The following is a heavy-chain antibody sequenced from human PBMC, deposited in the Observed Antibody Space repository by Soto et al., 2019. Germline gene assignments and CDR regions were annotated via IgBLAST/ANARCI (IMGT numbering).Heavy chain of an antibody. CDR2: MNPNNGNA. CDR3: ARRKERSGPYYLDL. J-gene: IGHJ4*02. Sequence: GASVKVSCKASGFTFITYDFSWVRQAAGQGLEWMGWMNPNNGNAGFAQKFRSRINMTRNTSISTAYLELSSLRSDDSAVYFCARRKERSGPYYLDLWGQGTQVTVSS. V-gene: IGHV1-8*01. CDR1: GFTFITYD. D-gene: IGHD6-25*01.